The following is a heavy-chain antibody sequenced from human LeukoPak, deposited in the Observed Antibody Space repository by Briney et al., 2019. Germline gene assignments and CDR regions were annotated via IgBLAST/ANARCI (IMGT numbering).Heavy chain of an antibody. CDR2: IYYSGST. CDR3: ARRRYDFWSVTSLWYFDL. J-gene: IGHJ2*01. V-gene: IGHV4-59*08. CDR1: GGSVVSYY. D-gene: IGHD3-3*01. Sequence: SETLSLTCTVSGGSVVSYYWSWIRQPPGKGLEWIGYIYYSGSTNYNPSLKSRVTISVDTSKNQFSLKLSSVTAADTAVYYCARRRYDFWSVTSLWYFDLWGRGTLVTVSS.